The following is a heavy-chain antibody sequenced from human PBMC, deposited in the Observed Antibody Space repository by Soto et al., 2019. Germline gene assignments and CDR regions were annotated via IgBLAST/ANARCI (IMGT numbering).Heavy chain of an antibody. Sequence: QVQLQESGPGLVKPSETLSLTCTVSGGSVSSASYFWTWIRQPPGKGLEWIGYNYYSGNTNYNPSLKSRLTISVDTSKNQFSLKLSSVTAADTAVYYCATFRLGFVYGLDVWGQGTTVTVSS. V-gene: IGHV4-61*01. CDR2: NYYSGNT. J-gene: IGHJ6*02. CDR3: ATFRLGFVYGLDV. D-gene: IGHD2-15*01. CDR1: GGSVSSASYF.